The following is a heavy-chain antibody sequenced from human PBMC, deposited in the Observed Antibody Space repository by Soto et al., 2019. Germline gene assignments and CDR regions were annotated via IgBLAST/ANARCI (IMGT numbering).Heavy chain of an antibody. D-gene: IGHD1-26*01. J-gene: IGHJ6*02. V-gene: IGHV3-53*01. CDR3: AGRVGATNYGMDV. CDR1: EFTVSSNY. CDR2: IYSGGST. Sequence: SLRLSCAASEFTVSSNYMNWVRQAPGKGLECVSTIYSGGSTYYADSVKGRFTISRDNSKNTLYLQMNNLRAEDTAVYYCAGRVGATNYGMDVWGQGTTVTVSS.